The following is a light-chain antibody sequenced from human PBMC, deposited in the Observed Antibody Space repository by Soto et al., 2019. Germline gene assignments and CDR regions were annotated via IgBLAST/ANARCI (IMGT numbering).Light chain of an antibody. Sequence: DIQVTQSPSTLSASVGDRVTITCRASQNINNWLSWYQQKPGKAPNCLIYDASSLESGVPSRFSGSGSGTEFTLTVSSLPPDDFATYHCQQHSSYPLTFGQGTKLEIK. CDR2: DAS. J-gene: IGKJ2*01. CDR3: QQHSSYPLT. CDR1: QNINNW. V-gene: IGKV1-5*01.